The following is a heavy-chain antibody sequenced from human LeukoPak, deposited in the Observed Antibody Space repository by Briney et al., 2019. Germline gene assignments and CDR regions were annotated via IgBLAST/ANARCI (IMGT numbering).Heavy chain of an antibody. CDR3: AKQLGYCSDGSCYFPY. CDR2: ISNNGGYT. CDR1: GFTFSSSA. J-gene: IGHJ4*02. V-gene: IGHV3-23*01. D-gene: IGHD2-15*01. Sequence: GGSLRLSCAASGFTFSSSAMSWVRQAPGKGLEWVSAISNNGGYTYYADSVQGRFTISRGNSKGTLCLQMNSLRAEDTAVYYCAKQLGYCSDGSCYFPYWGQGTLVTVSS.